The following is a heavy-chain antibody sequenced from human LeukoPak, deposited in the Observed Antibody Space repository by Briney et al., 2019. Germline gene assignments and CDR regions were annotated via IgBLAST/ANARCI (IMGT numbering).Heavy chain of an antibody. CDR3: ARHGYYGSGSHFDY. CDR1: GYSISSGYY. D-gene: IGHD3-10*01. Sequence: PSETLSLTCTVSGYSISSGYYWGWIRPPPGKGLEWIGSIYYSGSTYYNPSLKSRVTISVDTSKNQFSLKLSSVTAADTAVYYCARHGYYGSGSHFDYWGQGTLVTVSS. CDR2: IYYSGST. V-gene: IGHV4-38-2*02. J-gene: IGHJ4*02.